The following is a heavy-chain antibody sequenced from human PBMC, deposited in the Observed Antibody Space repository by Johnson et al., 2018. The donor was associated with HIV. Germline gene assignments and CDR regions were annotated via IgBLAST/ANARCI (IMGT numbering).Heavy chain of an antibody. D-gene: IGHD2-21*02. V-gene: IGHV3-7*01. CDR1: GFTFDDYG. J-gene: IGHJ3*02. CDR2: IKCDGSEK. Sequence: VQLVESGGGVVRPGGSLRLSCAASGFTFDDYGMSWVRQAPGKGLEWVADIKCDGSEKYYVDSVKGRLTISRDNAKNSLYLQMNSLRAEDTAVYCCARDHRAYCGGDCYSDAFDIWGQGTMVTVSS. CDR3: ARDHRAYCGGDCYSDAFDI.